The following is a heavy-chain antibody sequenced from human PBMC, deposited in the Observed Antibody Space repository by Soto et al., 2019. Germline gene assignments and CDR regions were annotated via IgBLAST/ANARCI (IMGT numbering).Heavy chain of an antibody. CDR3: ARDGFRGYYYGSGSYWPWFDP. V-gene: IGHV3-33*01. D-gene: IGHD3-10*01. J-gene: IGHJ5*02. Sequence: QVQLVESGGGVVQPGRSLRLSCAASGFTFSSYGMHWVRQAPGKGLEWVAVIWYDGSNKYYADSVKGRFTISRDNSKNTLYLQMNSLRAEDTAVYYCARDGFRGYYYGSGSYWPWFDPWGQGTLVTVSS. CDR1: GFTFSSYG. CDR2: IWYDGSNK.